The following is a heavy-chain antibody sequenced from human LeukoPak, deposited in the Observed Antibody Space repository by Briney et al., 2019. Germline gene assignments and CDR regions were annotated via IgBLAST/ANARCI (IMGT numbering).Heavy chain of an antibody. V-gene: IGHV4-39*01. CDR3: ARGGIAARLPDY. J-gene: IGHJ4*02. Sequence: PSETLSLTCTVSGGSISSSSYYWGWIRQPPGKGLEWIGSIYYSGSTYYNPSLKSRVTISVDPSKNQFSLKLSSVNAADTAVYYCARGGIAARLPDYWGQGTLVTVSS. D-gene: IGHD6-6*01. CDR1: GGSISSSSYY. CDR2: IYYSGST.